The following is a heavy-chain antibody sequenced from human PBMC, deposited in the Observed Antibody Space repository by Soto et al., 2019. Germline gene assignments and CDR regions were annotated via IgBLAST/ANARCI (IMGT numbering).Heavy chain of an antibody. Sequence: SSETLSLTCTVSGDSLTNGTYYWTWIRQHPGKGLEWIGYIYHSGRTNYNPSLKGRISMSVDTSENQFSLKLSSVTAADTAVYFCAREDRPGISYFDLWGQGTLVTVSS. V-gene: IGHV4-31*03. CDR3: AREDRPGISYFDL. CDR2: IYHSGRT. D-gene: IGHD2-2*01. CDR1: GDSLTNGTYY. J-gene: IGHJ4*02.